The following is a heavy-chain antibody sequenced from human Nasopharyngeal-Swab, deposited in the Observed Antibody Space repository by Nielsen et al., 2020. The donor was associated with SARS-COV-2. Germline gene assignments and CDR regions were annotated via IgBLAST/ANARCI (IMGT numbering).Heavy chain of an antibody. V-gene: IGHV1-2*02. CDR1: GYTFTGYY. Sequence: ASVKVSCKASGYTFTGYYIHWVRQAPGQGLEWMGWINPNSGGTNYAQKFQGRVTMTRDTSISTAYMELSSLRSDDTAIYYCAREGEYGAYDAPDYWGQGTLVTVSS. J-gene: IGHJ4*02. CDR2: INPNSGGT. CDR3: AREGEYGAYDAPDY. D-gene: IGHD5-12*01.